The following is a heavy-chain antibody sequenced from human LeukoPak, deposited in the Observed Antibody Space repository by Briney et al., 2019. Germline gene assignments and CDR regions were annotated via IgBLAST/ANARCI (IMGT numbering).Heavy chain of an antibody. V-gene: IGHV3-23*01. J-gene: IGHJ4*02. D-gene: IGHD3-22*01. CDR3: AKVKSRGIVVVIPTLFDY. CDR2: ISGSGGST. Sequence: PGGSLRLSCAASGFTFSSYAMSWVRQAPGKGLEWVSAISGSGGSTYYADSVKGRFTISRDNSKNTLYLQMNSLRAEDTAVYYCAKVKSRGIVVVIPTLFDYWGQGTLVTVSS. CDR1: GFTFSSYA.